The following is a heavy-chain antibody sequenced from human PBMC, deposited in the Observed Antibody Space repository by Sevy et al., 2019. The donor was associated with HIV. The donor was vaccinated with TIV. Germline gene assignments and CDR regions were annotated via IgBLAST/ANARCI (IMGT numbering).Heavy chain of an antibody. Sequence: GGSLRLSCAASGFTFSRYGMHWVRQAPGKGLEWVAFIRYDGSTKYYTESVKGLFTISRDNSKNTRYLQMNSLRTEDTAVYYCAKGPSPMITFGGVADYWGQGTLVTVSS. CDR2: IRYDGSTK. V-gene: IGHV3-30*02. J-gene: IGHJ4*02. CDR1: GFTFSRYG. CDR3: AKGPSPMITFGGVADY. D-gene: IGHD3-16*01.